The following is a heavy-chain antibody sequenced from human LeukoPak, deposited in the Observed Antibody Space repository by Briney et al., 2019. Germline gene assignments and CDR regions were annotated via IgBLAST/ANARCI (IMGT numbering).Heavy chain of an antibody. V-gene: IGHV3-23*01. CDR3: AKRPYINTDGWFDP. D-gene: IGHD2-21*01. CDR1: GFTFSSYA. J-gene: IGHJ5*02. Sequence: GGSLRLSCAASGFTFSSYAMSWVRQAPGKGLEWVSSISGLGGDTYYADSVRGRFTSSRDNSKNTLYLQMNSPRAEDTAVYYCAKRPYINTDGWFDPWGQGTLVTVSS. CDR2: ISGLGGDT.